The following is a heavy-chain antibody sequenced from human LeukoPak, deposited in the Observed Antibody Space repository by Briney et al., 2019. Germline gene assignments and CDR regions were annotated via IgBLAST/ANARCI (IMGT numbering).Heavy chain of an antibody. Sequence: GESLKISCMGSGYRFTTYWIDWVRQVPGKGLEWMGLIQPADSQTRSTPSFQGQVTLSDDKSITTAHLQWSTLRPSDTAIYSCARRLRTGGFDIWGQGTEFTVSS. D-gene: IGHD1-1*01. CDR2: IQPADSQT. CDR3: ARRLRTGGFDI. J-gene: IGHJ3*02. V-gene: IGHV5-51*01. CDR1: GYRFTTYW.